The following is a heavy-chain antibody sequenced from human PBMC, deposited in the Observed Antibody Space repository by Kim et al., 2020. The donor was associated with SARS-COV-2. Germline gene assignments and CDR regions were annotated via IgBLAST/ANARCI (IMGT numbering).Heavy chain of an antibody. CDR2: INPNSGGT. CDR1: GYTFTGYY. D-gene: IGHD6-6*01. Sequence: ASVKVSCKASGYTFTGYYMHWVRQAPGQGLEWMGWINPNSGGTNYAQKFQGRVTMTRDTSISTAYMELSRLRSDDTAVYYCARGIPRIAARRPERGYFDYWGQGTLVTVSS. CDR3: ARGIPRIAARRPERGYFDY. V-gene: IGHV1-2*02. J-gene: IGHJ4*02.